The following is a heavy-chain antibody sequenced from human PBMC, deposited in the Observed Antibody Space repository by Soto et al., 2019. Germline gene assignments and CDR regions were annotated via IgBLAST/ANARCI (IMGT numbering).Heavy chain of an antibody. CDR3: AAAYVYYYDSSGHPLNFDY. V-gene: IGHV1-18*04. Sequence: GASVKVSCKTSGYTFTSHGISWVRWAPGRGLEWMGWISAYNGDTKYAQRVQERVTITRDMSTSTAYMELSSLRSEDTAVYYCAAAYVYYYDSSGHPLNFDYWGQGTLVTVSS. CDR2: ISAYNGDT. J-gene: IGHJ4*02. CDR1: GYTFTSHG. D-gene: IGHD3-22*01.